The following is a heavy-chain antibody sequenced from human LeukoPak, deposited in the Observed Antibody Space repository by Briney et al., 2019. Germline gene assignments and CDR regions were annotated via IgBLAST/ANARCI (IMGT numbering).Heavy chain of an antibody. D-gene: IGHD6-13*01. J-gene: IGHJ6*03. Sequence: PGGSLRLSCAASGFTFSSYGMHWVRQAPGKGLEWVSSISSSSSYIYYADSVKGRFTISRDNAKNSLYLQMNSLRAEDTAVYYCASSPDSSSWDPPPYYYYYMDVWGKGTTVTVSS. CDR3: ASSPDSSSWDPPPYYYYYMDV. CDR2: ISSSSSYI. V-gene: IGHV3-21*01. CDR1: GFTFSSYG.